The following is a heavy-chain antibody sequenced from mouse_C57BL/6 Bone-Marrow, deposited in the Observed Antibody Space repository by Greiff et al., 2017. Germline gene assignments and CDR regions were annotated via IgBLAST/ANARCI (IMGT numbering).Heavy chain of an antibody. J-gene: IGHJ2*01. CDR3: TTIYYYGSSPLDY. CDR2: IEPENGDT. V-gene: IGHV14-4*01. Sequence: VQLQQSGAELVRPGASVKLSCTASGFNIKDDYMHWVKQRPEQGLEWIGWIEPENGDTEYASKFQGKATITADTSSNTAYLQLSSLTSEDTAVYYCTTIYYYGSSPLDYWGQGTTLTVSS. D-gene: IGHD1-1*01. CDR1: GFNIKDDY.